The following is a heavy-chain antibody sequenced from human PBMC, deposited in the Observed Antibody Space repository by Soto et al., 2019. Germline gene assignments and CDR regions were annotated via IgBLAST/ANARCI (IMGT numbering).Heavy chain of an antibody. CDR2: IWYDGSNK. CDR1: GFTFSSYG. Sequence: QVQLVESGGGVVQPGRSLRLSCAASGFTFSSYGMHWVRQAPGKGLEWVAVIWYDGSNKYYADSVKGRFTISRDNSKNTLYLQMNSLRAEDTDVYYCARGPYGDFYFDYWGQGTLVTVSS. CDR3: ARGPYGDFYFDY. V-gene: IGHV3-33*01. J-gene: IGHJ4*02. D-gene: IGHD4-17*01.